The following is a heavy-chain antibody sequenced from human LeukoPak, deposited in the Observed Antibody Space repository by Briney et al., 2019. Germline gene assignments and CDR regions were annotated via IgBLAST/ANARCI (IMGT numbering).Heavy chain of an antibody. CDR2: INAYIGNT. Sequence: SSVKVSCNASVYTFTSYVSSWVRQAPGQGLEWMGWINAYIGNTNNVHKLQGRVTMSTDTATNTATIALRSLRADDTAVYYFGRDCYNGSRFDSWGQGTLVTVSP. D-gene: IGHD2-2*02. V-gene: IGHV1-18*01. J-gene: IGHJ4*01. CDR3: GRDCYNGSRFDS. CDR1: VYTFTSYV.